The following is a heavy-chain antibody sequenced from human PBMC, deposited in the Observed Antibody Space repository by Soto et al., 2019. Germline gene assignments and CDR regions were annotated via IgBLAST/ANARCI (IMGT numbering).Heavy chain of an antibody. Sequence: EVQLLESGGGLVQPGGSLRLSCAASGFRFSSYVMSWVRQAPGKGLEWVADISGSGVTTDYADSVKGRFTISRDNSKNTLYLQMSSLTAEDSAVYYCANPPTMIVVAHWGRGTLVTVSS. CDR2: ISGSGVTT. CDR1: GFRFSSYV. CDR3: ANPPTMIVVAH. D-gene: IGHD3-22*01. J-gene: IGHJ4*02. V-gene: IGHV3-23*01.